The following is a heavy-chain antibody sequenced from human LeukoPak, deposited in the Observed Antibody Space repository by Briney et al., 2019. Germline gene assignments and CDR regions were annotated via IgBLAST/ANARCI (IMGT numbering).Heavy chain of an antibody. CDR3: ARDRRYSGYDSFDY. J-gene: IGHJ4*02. V-gene: IGHV1-69*05. D-gene: IGHD5-12*01. CDR1: GGTFSSYA. Sequence: SVKVSCKASGGTFSSYAISWVRQAPGQGLEWMGRIVPIFGTANYAQKFQGRVTITTDESTSTAYMELSSLRSEDTAVYYCARDRRYSGYDSFDYWGQGTLVTVSS. CDR2: IVPIFGTA.